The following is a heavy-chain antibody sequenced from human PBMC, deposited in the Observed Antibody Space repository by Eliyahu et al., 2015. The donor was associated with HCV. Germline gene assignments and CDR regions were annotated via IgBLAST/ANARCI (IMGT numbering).Heavy chain of an antibody. CDR1: GFSXSTSGVG. D-gene: IGHD4/OR15-4a*01. V-gene: IGHV2-70*20. CDR2: IDWEHNX. J-gene: IGHJ3*02. Sequence: QVTLRESGPALVKPTQTXTLTCTFXGFSXSTSGVGVAWVRQSPGKALEWLALIDWEHNXYYSTSLKTRLTISKDXSKSQVVLTVTNMDPVDTATYYCARTNTVLTNDAFDIWGQGTMVTVSS. CDR3: ARTNTVLTNDAFDI.